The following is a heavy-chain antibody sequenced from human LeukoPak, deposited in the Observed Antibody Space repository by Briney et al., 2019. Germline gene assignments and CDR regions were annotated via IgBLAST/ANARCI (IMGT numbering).Heavy chain of an antibody. J-gene: IGHJ3*02. Sequence: ASVKVSCKASGYTFTSCDINWVRQATGQGLEWMGWMNPNSGNTGYAQKFQGRVTMTRNTSISTAYMELSSLRSKDTAVYYCAISPPPYSSGWYHAFDIWGQGTMVTVSS. D-gene: IGHD6-19*01. CDR1: GYTFTSCD. CDR3: AISPPPYSSGWYHAFDI. CDR2: MNPNSGNT. V-gene: IGHV1-8*01.